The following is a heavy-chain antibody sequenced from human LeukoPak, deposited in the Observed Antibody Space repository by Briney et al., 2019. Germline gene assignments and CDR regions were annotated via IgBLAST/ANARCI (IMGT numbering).Heavy chain of an antibody. CDR3: ARDAGFAIQLWLGEIDYGMDV. CDR2: ISPNSGGT. Sequence: EASVKVSCMPSGYTFTGYYIHWVRQAPGQGLEWMGWISPNSGGTNYALKFQGRVTMTRDTSISTAYMELSRLRSDDTAVYYCARDAGFAIQLWLGEIDYGMDVWGQGTTVTVSS. CDR1: GYTFTGYY. D-gene: IGHD5-18*01. J-gene: IGHJ6*02. V-gene: IGHV1-2*02.